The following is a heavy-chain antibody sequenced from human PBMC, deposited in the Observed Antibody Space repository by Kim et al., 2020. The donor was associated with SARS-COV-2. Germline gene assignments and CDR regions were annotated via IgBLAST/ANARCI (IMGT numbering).Heavy chain of an antibody. Sequence: GGSLRLSCAASGFTFSSYGMHWVRQAPGKGLEWVAVIWYDGSNKYYADSVKGRFTISRDNSKNTLYLQMNSLRAEDTAVYYCARDGGEIVATAILEYYYGMDVWGQGTTVTVSS. CDR1: GFTFSSYG. CDR2: IWYDGSNK. J-gene: IGHJ6*02. V-gene: IGHV3-33*01. D-gene: IGHD5-12*01. CDR3: ARDGGEIVATAILEYYYGMDV.